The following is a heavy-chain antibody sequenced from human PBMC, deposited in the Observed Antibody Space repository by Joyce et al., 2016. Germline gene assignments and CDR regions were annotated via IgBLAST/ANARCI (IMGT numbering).Heavy chain of an antibody. V-gene: IGHV3-30*18. CDR3: AKNLEVAGDYYYMDV. CDR2: TSDGGHEK. J-gene: IGHJ6*03. D-gene: IGHD6-19*01. Sequence: QVQLVESGGGVVQPGRSLRLSCAASGFTFNIHGMHWVRQAPGAGLEWVEATSDGGHEKYYADSVKGRFTISRDNSENTLYLQMDSLRVEDTAVYFCAKNLEVAGDYYYMDVWGKGTTVIVSS. CDR1: GFTFNIHG.